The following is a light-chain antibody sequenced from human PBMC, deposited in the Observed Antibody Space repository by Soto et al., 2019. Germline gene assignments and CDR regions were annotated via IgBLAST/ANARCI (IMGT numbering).Light chain of an antibody. CDR2: AAS. Sequence: DIQMTQSPSTLSGSVGDRVTITCRASQDISSYLAWYQQTPGKAPKLLIYAASTLQSGVPPRFSGSGSGTEFTLTISSLQPEDFATYYCQQLDTYPTFGQGTRLEIK. V-gene: IGKV1-9*01. CDR1: QDISSY. J-gene: IGKJ5*01. CDR3: QQLDTYPT.